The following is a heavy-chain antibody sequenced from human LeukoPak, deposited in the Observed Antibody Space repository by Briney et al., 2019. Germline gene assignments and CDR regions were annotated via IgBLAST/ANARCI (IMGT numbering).Heavy chain of an antibody. D-gene: IGHD6-13*01. J-gene: IGHJ6*03. CDR2: IYPGDSDT. Sequence: GESLKISCKCSGSSFISYWIGWVRQMPGKGLEWMGIIYPGDSDTRYSPSFQGQVTISADKSISTAYLQWSSLKASDTAMYYCARLASIAAAGRHYYYYYMDVWGKGTTVTVSS. CDR3: ARLASIAAAGRHYYYYYMDV. V-gene: IGHV5-51*01. CDR1: GSSFISYW.